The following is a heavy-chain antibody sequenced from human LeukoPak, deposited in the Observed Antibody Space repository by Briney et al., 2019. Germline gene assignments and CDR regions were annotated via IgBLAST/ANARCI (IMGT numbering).Heavy chain of an antibody. CDR1: GGSFSGYY. J-gene: IGHJ4*02. D-gene: IGHD3-22*01. CDR3: VRGGLFGF. Sequence: PSETLSLTCAVYGGSFSGYYWSWIRQPPGKGLEWIGEINHSGSTNYNPSLKSRVTISVDTSKNQFSLKLSSVTAADTAVYYCVRGGLFGFWGQGTLVTVSS. CDR2: INHSGST. V-gene: IGHV4-34*01.